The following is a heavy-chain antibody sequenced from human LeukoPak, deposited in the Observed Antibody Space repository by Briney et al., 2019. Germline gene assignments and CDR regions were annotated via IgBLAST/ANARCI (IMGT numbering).Heavy chain of an antibody. CDR2: IKGDGSET. D-gene: IGHD3-22*01. Sequence: GGSLRLSGAASGFTFSDYWMHWVRQVPGKGLVWVSRIKGDGSETNYADSVKGRFTISRDNAKNTLFLQMNSLRVEDTAVYYCVRGQIGVSVIVHWGQGTLVTVSS. CDR3: VRGQIGVSVIVH. J-gene: IGHJ5*02. CDR1: GFTFSDYW. V-gene: IGHV3-74*01.